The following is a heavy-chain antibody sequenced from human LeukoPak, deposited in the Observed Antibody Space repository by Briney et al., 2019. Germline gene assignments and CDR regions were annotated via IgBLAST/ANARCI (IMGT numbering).Heavy chain of an antibody. V-gene: IGHV3-21*04. CDR3: ARGRKYDFWSGYYTGRFDNWFDP. D-gene: IGHD3-3*01. J-gene: IGHJ5*02. CDR1: GFTFSNYN. CDR2: ISSSSAYT. Sequence: PGGSLRLSCAASGFTFSNYNMNWVRQAPGKGLEWVSSISSSSAYTYYADSVKGRFTISRDNAKNSLYLQMNSLRAEDTAVYYCARGRKYDFWSGYYTGRFDNWFDPWGQGTLVTVSS.